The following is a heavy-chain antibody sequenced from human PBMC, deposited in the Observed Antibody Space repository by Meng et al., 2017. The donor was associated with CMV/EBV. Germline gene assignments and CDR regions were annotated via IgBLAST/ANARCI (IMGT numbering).Heavy chain of an antibody. CDR2: TRYDGSNK. CDR3: FCFHFDY. D-gene: IGHD2-15*01. V-gene: IGHV3-30*02. CDR1: GFTFSSYG. J-gene: IGHJ4*02. Sequence: GESLKISCAASGFTFSSYGMHWVRQAPGKGLEWVTFTRYDGSNKYYADSVKGRFTISRDNSKNTLYLQMNSLRAEDTAVYYCFCFHFDYWGQGTLVTVSS.